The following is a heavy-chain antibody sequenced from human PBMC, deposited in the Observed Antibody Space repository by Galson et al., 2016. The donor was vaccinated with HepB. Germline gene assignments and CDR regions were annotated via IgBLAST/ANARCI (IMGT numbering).Heavy chain of an antibody. CDR3: ARGGNGGGDCYSFDH. CDR1: GGPISRGGYY. V-gene: IGHV4-39*01. J-gene: IGHJ4*02. D-gene: IGHD2-21*02. CDR2: IYSTGTT. Sequence: SETLSLTCSVSGGPISRGGYYWGWIRQPPGKALEWMGYIYSTGTTYHNPSLKSRVTISVDTSKNQVSLKLTSVTAADTAVYYCARGGNGGGDCYSFDHWGQGDLVAVSS.